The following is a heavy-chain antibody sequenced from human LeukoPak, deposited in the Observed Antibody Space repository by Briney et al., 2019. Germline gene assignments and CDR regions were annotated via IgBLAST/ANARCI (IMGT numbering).Heavy chain of an antibody. CDR2: IYYSGST. CDR1: GGSISSYY. V-gene: IGHV4-59*01. J-gene: IGHJ3*02. CDR3: ARAHWYSGSYLVAFDI. D-gene: IGHD1-26*01. Sequence: PSETLSLTCTVSGGSISSYYWTWIRQPPGKGLEWIGYIYYSGSTNYNPSLKSRVTISVDTSKNQFSLKLSSVTAADTAVYYCARAHWYSGSYLVAFDIWGQGTMVTVSS.